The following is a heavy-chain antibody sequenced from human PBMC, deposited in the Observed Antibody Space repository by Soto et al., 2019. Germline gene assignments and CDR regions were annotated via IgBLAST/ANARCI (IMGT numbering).Heavy chain of an antibody. V-gene: IGHV4-59*01. J-gene: IGHJ6*03. CDR1: SGSISSYY. CDR2: IYYSGST. Sequence: PSETLSLTCTVSSGSISSYYWSWIRQPPGKGLEWIGYIYYSGSTNYNPSLKSRVTISVDTSKNQFSLNLRSVTAADTAVYYCARVKGDYYYYYYMDVWGKGTTVTVSS. CDR3: ARVKGDYYYYYYMDV.